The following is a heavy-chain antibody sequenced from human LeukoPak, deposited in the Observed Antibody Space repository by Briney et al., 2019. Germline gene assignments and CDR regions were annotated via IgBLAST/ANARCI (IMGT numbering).Heavy chain of an antibody. D-gene: IGHD6-13*01. CDR1: GFTVSSNY. Sequence: GGSLRLSCAASGFTVSSNYMSRVRQAPGKGLEWVSVIYSGGSTYYADSVKGRFTISRDNSKNTLYLQMNSLRAEDTAVYYCAREPTTGYSSSPFDIWGQGTMVTVSS. J-gene: IGHJ3*02. CDR3: AREPTTGYSSSPFDI. CDR2: IYSGGST. V-gene: IGHV3-53*01.